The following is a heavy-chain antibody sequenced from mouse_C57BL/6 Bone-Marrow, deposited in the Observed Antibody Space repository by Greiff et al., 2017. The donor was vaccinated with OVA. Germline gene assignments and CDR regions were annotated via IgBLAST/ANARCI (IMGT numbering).Heavy chain of an antibody. D-gene: IGHD2-4*01. V-gene: IGHV1-55*01. J-gene: IGHJ3*01. Sequence: QVHVKQPGAELVKPGASVKMSCKASGYTFTSYWITWVKQRPGQGLEWIGDIYPGSGSTNYNEKFKSKATLTVDTSSSTAYMQLSSLTSEDSAVYYCARGGIWIYYDYDERFAYWGQGTLVTVSA. CDR3: ARGGIWIYYDYDERFAY. CDR2: IYPGSGST. CDR1: GYTFTSYW.